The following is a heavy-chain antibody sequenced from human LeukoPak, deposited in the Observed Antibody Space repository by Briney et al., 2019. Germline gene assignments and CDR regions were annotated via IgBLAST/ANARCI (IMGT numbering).Heavy chain of an antibody. V-gene: IGHV1-24*01. Sequence: ASVKVSCKVSGYTLTELSMHWVRQAPGKGLEWMGGFDPEDGETIYAQKFQGRVIMTEDTSTDTAYMELSSLRSEDTAVCYCATELGSIDAFDIWGQGTMVTVSS. CDR2: FDPEDGET. CDR3: ATELGSIDAFDI. CDR1: GYTLTELS. J-gene: IGHJ3*02. D-gene: IGHD6-6*01.